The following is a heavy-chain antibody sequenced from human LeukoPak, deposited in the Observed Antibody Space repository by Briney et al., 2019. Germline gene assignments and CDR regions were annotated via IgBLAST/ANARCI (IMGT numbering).Heavy chain of an antibody. J-gene: IGHJ4*02. CDR1: GYSISSGYY. V-gene: IGHV4-38-2*02. D-gene: IGHD2-2*01. Sequence: SETLSLTCTVSGYSISSGYYWGWIRHPPGKGLEWIGTIYHSGSTYYNPSLKSRVTISVDTSKNQFSLKLTSVTAADTAVYYCARVRGYCSSTICYRYYFDYWGQGTLVTVSS. CDR3: ARVRGYCSSTICYRYYFDY. CDR2: IYHSGST.